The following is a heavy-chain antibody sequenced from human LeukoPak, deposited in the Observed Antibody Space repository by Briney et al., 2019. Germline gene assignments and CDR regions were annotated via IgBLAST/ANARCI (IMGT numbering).Heavy chain of an antibody. Sequence: ASVKVSCKASGYTFGDYHMHWVRQAPGQGLEWMGWINCDSGATHYAQKFQGRATMTRDTSISTTHMDLSSLTSDDTAVYYCGRELGGGVTREDWLDPWGQGTLVTVSS. CDR2: INCDSGAT. V-gene: IGHV1-2*02. CDR1: GYTFGDYH. D-gene: IGHD3-3*01. J-gene: IGHJ5*02. CDR3: GRELGGGVTREDWLDP.